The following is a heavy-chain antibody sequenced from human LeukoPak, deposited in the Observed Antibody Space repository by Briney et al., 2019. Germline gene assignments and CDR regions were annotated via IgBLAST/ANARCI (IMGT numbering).Heavy chain of an antibody. D-gene: IGHD3-3*01. CDR3: ARVVGYYDFWSGYYWTAFDI. V-gene: IGHV4-34*01. CDR1: GGSFSGYY. J-gene: IGHJ3*02. CDR2: INHSGST. Sequence: PSETLSLTCAVYGGSFSGYYWSWIRQPPGKGLEWIGEINHSGSTNYNPSLKSRVTISVDTSKNQFSLKLSSVTAADTAVYYCARVVGYYDFWSGYYWTAFDIWGQGTMVTVSS.